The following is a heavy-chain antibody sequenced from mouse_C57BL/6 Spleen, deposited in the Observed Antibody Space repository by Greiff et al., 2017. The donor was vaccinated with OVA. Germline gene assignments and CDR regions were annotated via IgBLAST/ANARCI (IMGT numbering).Heavy chain of an antibody. CDR3: ARPITTVVAYYAMDY. V-gene: IGHV1-72*01. J-gene: IGHJ4*01. CDR2: IDPNSGGT. D-gene: IGHD1-1*01. Sequence: QVQLQQSGAELVKPGASVKLSCKASGYTFTSYWMHWVKQRPGRGLEWIGRIDPNSGGTKYNEKFKSKATLTVDKPSSTAYMQLSSLTSEDSAVDYCARPITTVVAYYAMDYWGQGTSVTVSS. CDR1: GYTFTSYW.